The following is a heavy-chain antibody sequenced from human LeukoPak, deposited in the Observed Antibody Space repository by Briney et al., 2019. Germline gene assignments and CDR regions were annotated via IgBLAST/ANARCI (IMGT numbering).Heavy chain of an antibody. CDR2: MNPNSGNT. CDR3: ARERGTLDIVVVPAAILGY. CDR1: GYTFTSYD. V-gene: IGHV1-8*02. J-gene: IGHJ4*02. Sequence: ASVKVSCKASGYTFTSYDINWVRQATGQGLEWMGWMNPNSGNTGYAQKFQGRVTMTRDTSISTAYMELSRLRSDDTAVYYCARERGTLDIVVVPAAILGYWGQGTLVTVSS. D-gene: IGHD2-2*02.